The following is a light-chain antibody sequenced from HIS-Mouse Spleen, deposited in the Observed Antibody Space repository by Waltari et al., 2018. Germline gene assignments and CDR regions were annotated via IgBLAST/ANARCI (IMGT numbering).Light chain of an antibody. V-gene: IGLV2-23*01. CDR2: EGS. Sequence: QSALTQPASVSGSPGHSITISCTGTSSDVGSYNLVSWYQPHPGKAPKLMIYEGSKRPSGVSNRFSGSKSGNTASLTISGLQAEDEADYYCCSYAGSSTWVFGGGTKLTVL. CDR1: SSDVGSYNL. J-gene: IGLJ3*02. CDR3: CSYAGSSTWV.